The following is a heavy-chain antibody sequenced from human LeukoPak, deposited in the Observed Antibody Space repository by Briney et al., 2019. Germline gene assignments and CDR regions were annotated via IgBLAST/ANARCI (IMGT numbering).Heavy chain of an antibody. J-gene: IGHJ1*01. CDR1: GYTFTNYY. Sequence: ASVKVSFKASGYTFTNYYMHWVRQAPGQGLEWMGIINPSGGSTNYAQKFQGRVTMTRDTSTSTVYMELSSLRSEDTAVYYCARDESISILWWWGQGTLVTVSS. D-gene: IGHD2-21*01. CDR3: ARDESISILWW. V-gene: IGHV1-46*01. CDR2: INPSGGST.